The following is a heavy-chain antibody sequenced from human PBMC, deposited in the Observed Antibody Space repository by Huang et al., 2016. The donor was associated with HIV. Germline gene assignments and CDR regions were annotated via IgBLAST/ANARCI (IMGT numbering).Heavy chain of an antibody. CDR1: GFSFSGYG. D-gene: IGHD6-13*01. J-gene: IGHJ5*02. CDR3: VREGNPGSSWFFGGNWFDP. V-gene: IGHV3-23*05. Sequence: EVQLLESGGGLVRPGGSLRLSCSASGFSFSGYGMRWGGNLFYSNSGRGRFTGSRDNSKNTLYLQMTTLRGEDTAVYFCVREGNPGSSWFFGGNWFDPWGQGTLVTVSP.